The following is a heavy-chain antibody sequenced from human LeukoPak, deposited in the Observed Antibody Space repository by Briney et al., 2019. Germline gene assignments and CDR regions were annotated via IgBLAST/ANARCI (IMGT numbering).Heavy chain of an antibody. CDR1: GFTFGDYA. D-gene: IGHD3-3*01. V-gene: IGHV3-49*03. CDR3: TRGNDFWRGYYYYMDA. CDR2: IRSKANGGTT. J-gene: IGHJ6*03. Sequence: PGRSLRLSCTASGFTFGDYAMSWFRQAPGKGLEWVGFIRSKANGGTTEYAASVKGRFTISRDDSKSIAYLQMNSLKTEDTAVYYCTRGNDFWRGYYYYMDAWGKGTTVTVSS.